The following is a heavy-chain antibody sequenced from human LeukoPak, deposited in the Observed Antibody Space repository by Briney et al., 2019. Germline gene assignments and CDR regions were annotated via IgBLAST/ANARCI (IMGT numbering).Heavy chain of an antibody. V-gene: IGHV3-53*01. Sequence: GGSLRLSCVVSGFTVSNNYMSWVRQAPRKGLEWVSLIYSGGSTYYADSVKGRFTISRDNSKNTLYLQMNSLRAEDTAVYYCAKDLGDLSYYYGSGRRFAFDIWGQGTMVTVSS. J-gene: IGHJ3*02. CDR3: AKDLGDLSYYYGSGRRFAFDI. CDR2: IYSGGST. D-gene: IGHD3-10*01. CDR1: GFTVSNNY.